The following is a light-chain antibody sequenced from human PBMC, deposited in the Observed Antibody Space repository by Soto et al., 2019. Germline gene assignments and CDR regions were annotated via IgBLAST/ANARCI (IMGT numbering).Light chain of an antibody. V-gene: IGKV3-20*01. CDR1: QSVSSSY. Sequence: EIVLTQSPGTLSLSPGERATLSCRASQSVSSSYLAWYQQKPGQAPRLLIYGASSRATGIPDRFSGSGSGTDFXLTXXRXEPEDFAVXXXXQYGSSPRKTFGQGTKVEIK. CDR2: GAS. CDR3: XQYGSSPRKT. J-gene: IGKJ1*01.